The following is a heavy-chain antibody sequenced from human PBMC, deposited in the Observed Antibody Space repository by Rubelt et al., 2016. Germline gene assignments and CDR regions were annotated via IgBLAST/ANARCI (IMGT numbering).Heavy chain of an antibody. V-gene: IGHV4-39*01. D-gene: IGHD1-1*01. J-gene: IGHJ6*03. CDR3: ARRRVQLERRPPQNNYYYYMDV. Sequence: GGTYYNPSLKSRVTISVDTSKNQFSLKLSSVTAADTAVYYCARRRVQLERRPPQNNYYYYMDVWGKGTTITVSS. CDR2: GGT.